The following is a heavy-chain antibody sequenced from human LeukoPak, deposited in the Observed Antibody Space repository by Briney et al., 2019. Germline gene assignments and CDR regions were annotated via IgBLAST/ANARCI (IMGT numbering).Heavy chain of an antibody. CDR2: ISSSSSYI. CDR3: AREAIVATINSGYYYYYMDV. J-gene: IGHJ6*03. CDR1: GFTFDDYG. Sequence: PGGSLRLSCAASGFTFDDYGMSWVRQAPGKGLEWVSSISSSSSYIYYADSVKGRFTISRDNAKNSLYLQMNSLRAEDTAVYYCAREAIVATINSGYYYYYMDVWGKGTTVTVSS. V-gene: IGHV3-21*01. D-gene: IGHD5-12*01.